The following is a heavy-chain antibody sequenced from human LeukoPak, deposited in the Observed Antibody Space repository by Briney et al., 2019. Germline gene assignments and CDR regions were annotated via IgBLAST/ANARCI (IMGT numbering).Heavy chain of an antibody. J-gene: IGHJ4*02. CDR3: ARRIAVAGSPLFDY. CDR1: GGSISSSSYY. V-gene: IGHV4-39*01. CDR2: IYYSGST. Sequence: SETLSLTCTVSGGSISSSSYYWGWIRQPPGKGLEWIGSIYYSGSTYYNPSLKSRVTISVDTSKNQFSLKLSSVTAADTAVYYCARRIAVAGSPLFDYWGQGTLVTVSS. D-gene: IGHD6-19*01.